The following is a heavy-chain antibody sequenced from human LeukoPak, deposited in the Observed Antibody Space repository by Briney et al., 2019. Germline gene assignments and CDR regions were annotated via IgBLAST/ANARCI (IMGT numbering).Heavy chain of an antibody. Sequence: SETLSLTCAVYGGSFSGYYWSWIRQPPGKGLEWIGEINHSGSTNYNPSLKSRVTISVDTSKNQFSLRLSSVTAADTAVYYCARDMRWFDPWGQGTLVTVSS. D-gene: IGHD2-2*01. CDR1: GGSFSGYY. CDR3: ARDMRWFDP. J-gene: IGHJ5*02. CDR2: INHSGST. V-gene: IGHV4-34*01.